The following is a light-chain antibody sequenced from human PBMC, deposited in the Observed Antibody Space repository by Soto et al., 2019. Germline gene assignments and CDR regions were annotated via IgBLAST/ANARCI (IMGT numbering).Light chain of an antibody. CDR2: EVN. Sequence: QSVLTQPASVSGSPGQSITISCTGTSSDVGGYNYVSWYQQHPGKAPKLMIYEVNNRPSGVSNRFSGSKSGNTASLTISGLQAEDEADYYCSSYATSSTLHLFGTGTKLTV. J-gene: IGLJ1*01. V-gene: IGLV2-14*01. CDR3: SSYATSSTLHL. CDR1: SSDVGGYNY.